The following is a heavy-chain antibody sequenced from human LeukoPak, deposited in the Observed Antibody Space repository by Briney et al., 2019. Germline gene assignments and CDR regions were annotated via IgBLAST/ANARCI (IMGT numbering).Heavy chain of an antibody. J-gene: IGHJ4*02. CDR1: GFTFSSYS. CDR3: ARHLGGTFLFRSMVRGYDY. V-gene: IGHV4-39*01. Sequence: GSLRLSCAAPGFTFSSYSMNWIRQPPGKGLEWIGSIYYSGSTYYNPSLKSRVTISVDTSKNQFSLKLSSVTAADTAVYYCARHLGGTFLFRSMVRGYDYWGQGTLVTVSS. CDR2: IYYSGST. D-gene: IGHD3-10*01.